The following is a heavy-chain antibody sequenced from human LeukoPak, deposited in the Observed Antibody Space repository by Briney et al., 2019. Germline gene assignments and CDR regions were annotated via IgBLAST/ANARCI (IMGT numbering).Heavy chain of an antibody. CDR2: ISSSGSYI. CDR3: ARGTYRSSSPSIGMPYYLDY. CDR1: GFTFTRYS. J-gene: IGHJ4*02. D-gene: IGHD6-6*01. V-gene: IGHV3-21*01. Sequence: TSGGSLRLSCAASGFTFTRYSMTWVRQAPGKGLEWVSSISSSGSYIFYAQSVEGRFIISRDNAKNSHYLQMNSLRVDDTAVYFCARGTYRSSSPSIGMPYYLDYWGQGILVTVSS.